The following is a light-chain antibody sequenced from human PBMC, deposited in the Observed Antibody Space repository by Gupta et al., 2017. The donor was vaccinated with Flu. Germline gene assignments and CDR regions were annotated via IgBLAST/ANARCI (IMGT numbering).Light chain of an antibody. CDR3: QQYHSVPLT. CDR1: QDIRNC. J-gene: IGKJ4*01. Sequence: PSSLSASVGDRVTITCQASQDIRNCLNWYQQKPGTAPRLLIYDASNLQTGVPSRFSGSGTGTDFTFTISGLQPEDMATYYCQQYHSVPLTFGGGTKVEIK. CDR2: DAS. V-gene: IGKV1-33*01.